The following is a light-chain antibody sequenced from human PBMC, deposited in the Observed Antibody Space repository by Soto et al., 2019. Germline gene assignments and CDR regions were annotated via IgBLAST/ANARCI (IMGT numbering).Light chain of an antibody. CDR3: QQRTNWLWT. CDR2: DTS. V-gene: IGKV3-11*01. J-gene: IGKJ1*01. Sequence: IVLTHSPATLSVSPAEIASLSFRASQSVSTSLAWYQQKPGQAPRLLIYDTSKRATGIPARFSGSGSGTDFTLTIRSLEPEDFAVYYCQQRTNWLWTFGQGTKVDI. CDR1: QSVSTS.